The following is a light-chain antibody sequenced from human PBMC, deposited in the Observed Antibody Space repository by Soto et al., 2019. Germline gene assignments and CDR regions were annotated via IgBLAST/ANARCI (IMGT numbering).Light chain of an antibody. CDR2: HVT. V-gene: IGLV2-14*03. J-gene: IGLJ1*01. Sequence: QSALAQPASVSGSPGQSITISCTGTSSDIGHYDYVSWYQQHPGKAPKLMIYHVTYRPSGVSNRYSGSKSGNSASLTISGLQADDEADYYCCSLTTSHTYVFGSGTKVTAL. CDR3: CSLTTSHTYV. CDR1: SSDIGHYDY.